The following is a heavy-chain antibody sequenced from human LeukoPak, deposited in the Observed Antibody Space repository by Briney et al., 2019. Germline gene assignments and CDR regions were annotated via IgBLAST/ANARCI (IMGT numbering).Heavy chain of an antibody. CDR1: GGSISSSSYY. Sequence: SETLPLTCTVSGGSISSSSYYWGWIRQPPGKGLEWIGSIYYSGSAYYNPSLKSRVTISVDTSNNQFSLKLSSVTAADTAVYYCARRRGKDFDSWGQGTLVTVSS. J-gene: IGHJ4*02. CDR2: IYYSGSA. V-gene: IGHV4-39*01. CDR3: ARRRGKDFDS. D-gene: IGHD3-16*01.